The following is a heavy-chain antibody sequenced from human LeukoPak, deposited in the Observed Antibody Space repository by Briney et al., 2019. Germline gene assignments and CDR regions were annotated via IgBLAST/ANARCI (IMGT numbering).Heavy chain of an antibody. CDR2: ISSSSRFI. V-gene: IGHV3-21*01. J-gene: IGHJ2*01. CDR3: ARAVYCSGGGCFWYFDL. CDR1: RFTFNNYW. Sequence: GGSLRLSCAPSRFTFNNYWMAWVRQAPGKGLEWVSLISSSSRFIYYGDSVKGRFTISRDNAKKSLYLQMNSLRAEDTAVYYCARAVYCSGGGCFWYFDLWGRGTLVTVSS. D-gene: IGHD2-15*01.